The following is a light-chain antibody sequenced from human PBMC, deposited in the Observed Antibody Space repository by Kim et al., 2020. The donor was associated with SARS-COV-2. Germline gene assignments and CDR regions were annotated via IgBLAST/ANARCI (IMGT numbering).Light chain of an antibody. V-gene: IGLV1-51*01. CDR1: SSNIGNND. CDR3: GTWDSSLSAVV. CDR2: DRN. J-gene: IGLJ2*01. Sequence: VPLSCSGSSSNIGNNDVSWYQQLPGTAPKLLMYDRNKRPAGIPDRFSGSKSGTSATLGITGLQTGDEADYYCGTWDSSLSAVVFGGGTQLTVL.